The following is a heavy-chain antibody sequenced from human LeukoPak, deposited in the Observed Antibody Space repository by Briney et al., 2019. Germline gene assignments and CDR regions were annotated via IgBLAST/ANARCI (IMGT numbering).Heavy chain of an antibody. CDR3: ARAFRGIFGVFEAFDI. CDR2: TYYRSKWYN. D-gene: IGHD3-3*01. CDR1: GDSVSINSAA. J-gene: IGHJ3*02. Sequence: SPTLSLTFAISGDSVSINSAAWNWIRQSPSRGLEWLGSTYYRSKWYNDYAVYVKSRITINPDTSKNQFSLKLSSVTAADTAVYYCARAFRGIFGVFEAFDIWGQGTMVTVSS. V-gene: IGHV6-1*01.